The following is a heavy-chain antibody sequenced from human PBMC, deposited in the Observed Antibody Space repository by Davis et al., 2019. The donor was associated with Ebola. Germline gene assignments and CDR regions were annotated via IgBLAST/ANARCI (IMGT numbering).Heavy chain of an antibody. CDR3: ARDREAGSYYYHGMDV. CDR2: IIPIFGTA. Sequence: SVKVSCKASGGTFSSYAISWVRQAPGQGLEWMGGIIPIFGTANYAQKFQGRVTITADKSTSTAYMELSSLRSEDTAVYYCARDREAGSYYYHGMDVWGQGTTVTVSS. V-gene: IGHV1-69*06. J-gene: IGHJ6*02. CDR1: GGTFSSYA. D-gene: IGHD1-26*01.